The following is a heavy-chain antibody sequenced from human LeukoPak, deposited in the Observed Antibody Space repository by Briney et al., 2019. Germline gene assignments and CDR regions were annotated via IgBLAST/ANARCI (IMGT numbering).Heavy chain of an antibody. CDR2: IYYSGTT. CDR1: GGSINSSSRNSYY. CDR3: ARAKRYPRYFDY. D-gene: IGHD1-14*01. Sequence: SETLSLTCTVSGGSINSSSRNSYYWGWIRQPPGKGLEWVGGIYYSGTTYYSPSLKSRVTISVDMSKNQFSLRLSSVTAADTAVYYCARAKRYPRYFDYWGQGTLVTVSS. J-gene: IGHJ4*02. V-gene: IGHV4-39*07.